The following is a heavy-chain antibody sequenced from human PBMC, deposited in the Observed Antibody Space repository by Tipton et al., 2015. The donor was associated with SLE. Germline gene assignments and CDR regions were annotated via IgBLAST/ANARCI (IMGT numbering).Heavy chain of an antibody. Sequence: TLSLTCTVSGGSISSGGYYWSWIRQHPGKGLEWIGYIYYSGSTYYNPSLKSRVTISVDTSKNQFSLKLSSVTAADTAVYYCARGSGGSSSDAFDIWGQGTMVTVSS. D-gene: IGHD6-6*01. CDR1: GGSISSGGYY. J-gene: IGHJ3*02. CDR3: ARGSGGSSSDAFDI. CDR2: IYYSGST. V-gene: IGHV4-31*03.